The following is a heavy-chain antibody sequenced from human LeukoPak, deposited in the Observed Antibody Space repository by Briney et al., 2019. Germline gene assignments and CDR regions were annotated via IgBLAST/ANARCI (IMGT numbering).Heavy chain of an antibody. Sequence: GGSLRLSCAASGFTFSSYAMMWVRQAPGKGLDWVSTISVSGGSPNYADSVKGRFTISRDNSKNTLFLQMNSLRAEDTAIYYCAKGLREYDFWSGYATWGQGTLVTVSS. V-gene: IGHV3-23*01. CDR3: AKGLREYDFWSGYAT. D-gene: IGHD3-3*01. CDR1: GFTFSSYA. CDR2: ISVSGGSP. J-gene: IGHJ5*02.